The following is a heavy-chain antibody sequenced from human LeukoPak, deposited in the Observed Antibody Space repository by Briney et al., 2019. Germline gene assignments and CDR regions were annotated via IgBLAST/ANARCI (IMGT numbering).Heavy chain of an antibody. CDR3: AKSPSLGQQYFDS. D-gene: IGHD1/OR15-1a*01. Sequence: SETLSLTCTVSGASITSYHWSWIRQPAGKGLEWIGRIYTSGSTNYNPSLKSRVTISVDTSKNQFSLKLSSVTAADTAVYFCAKSPSLGQQYFDSWGQGILVTVSS. J-gene: IGHJ4*02. V-gene: IGHV4-4*07. CDR2: IYTSGST. CDR1: GASITSYH.